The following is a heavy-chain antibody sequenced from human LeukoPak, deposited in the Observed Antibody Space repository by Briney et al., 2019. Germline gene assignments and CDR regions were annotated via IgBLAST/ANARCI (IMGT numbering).Heavy chain of an antibody. CDR1: GYSISSGYY. V-gene: IGHV4-38-2*02. CDR2: IYHSGST. J-gene: IGHJ4*02. Sequence: MTSQSLSLTCTVSGYSISSGYYWGWIRQPPGKGLEWIGSIYHSGSTYYNPSLNSRVTISVDTSKNQFSLKLHSVTAADTAVYYCASLGNSFDYGGQGTLVTVSS. CDR3: ASLGNSFDY.